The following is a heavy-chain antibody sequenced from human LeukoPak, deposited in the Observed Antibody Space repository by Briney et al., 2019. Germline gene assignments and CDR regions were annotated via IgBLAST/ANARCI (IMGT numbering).Heavy chain of an antibody. V-gene: IGHV3-23*01. CDR2: ISGGGGGT. CDR3: ARVWSRIVGATTSSEY. Sequence: GGSLRLSCAASGFTFSSYAMSWVRQAPEKGLEWVSTISGGGGGTYYADSVKGRFTISRDNSKNTLYLQVNSLRAEDTAVYYCARVWSRIVGATTSSEYWGQGTLVTVSS. J-gene: IGHJ4*02. CDR1: GFTFSSYA. D-gene: IGHD1-26*01.